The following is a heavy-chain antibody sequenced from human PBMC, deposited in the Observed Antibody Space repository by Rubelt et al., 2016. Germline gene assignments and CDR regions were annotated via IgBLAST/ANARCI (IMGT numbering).Heavy chain of an antibody. CDR2: ISTYNGNT. V-gene: IGHV1-18*01. Sequence: QGLEWMGWISTYNGNTNYAQKFQGRVTMTTDTSTNTAYMEVRSLRSDDTAVYYCARDPVRSGYQFRVEVDLEDYWGQGTLVTVSS. D-gene: IGHD3-22*01. CDR3: ARDPVRSGYQFRVEVDLEDY. J-gene: IGHJ4*02.